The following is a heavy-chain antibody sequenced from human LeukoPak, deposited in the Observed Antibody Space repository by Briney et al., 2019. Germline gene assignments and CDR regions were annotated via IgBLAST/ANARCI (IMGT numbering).Heavy chain of an antibody. Sequence: GGSLRLSCAASGLTFSSYAMSWVRQAPGKGLEWVSAISGSGGSTYYADSVKGRFTISRDNSKNTLYLQMNSLRAEDTAVYYCAKRAGISYCGGDCYSPWGQGTLVTVSS. J-gene: IGHJ4*02. CDR3: AKRAGISYCGGDCYSP. D-gene: IGHD2-21*02. CDR1: GLTFSSYA. V-gene: IGHV3-23*01. CDR2: ISGSGGST.